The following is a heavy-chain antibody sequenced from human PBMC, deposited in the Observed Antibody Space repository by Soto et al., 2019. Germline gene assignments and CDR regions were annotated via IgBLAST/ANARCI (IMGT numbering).Heavy chain of an antibody. CDR1: GFTVRGNY. Sequence: SLRLSCAASGFTVRGNYMGWVRQGPGKGLECVSAISGSGGSTYYADSVKGRFTISRDNSKNTLYLQTNSLRAEDTAVYYCAKDFKDYYDSSGYLIRGDYYFDYWGQGTLVTVSS. V-gene: IGHV3-23*01. CDR2: ISGSGGST. D-gene: IGHD3-22*01. CDR3: AKDFKDYYDSSGYLIRGDYYFDY. J-gene: IGHJ4*02.